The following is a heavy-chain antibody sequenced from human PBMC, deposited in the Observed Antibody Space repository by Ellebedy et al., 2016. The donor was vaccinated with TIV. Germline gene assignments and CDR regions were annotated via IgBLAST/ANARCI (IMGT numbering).Heavy chain of an antibody. D-gene: IGHD2-2*01. J-gene: IGHJ6*03. CDR2: GYHIGRT. V-gene: IGHV4-38-2*02. CDR3: ARDGTVLVPAADMDV. CDR1: GYFISDGYY. Sequence: SETLSLTCTVSGYFISDGYYWGWIRQPPGKGLEWLGSGYHIGRTFYNPSLKSRVAISVDTTKNQFSLRLAAVTAADTAVYYCARDGTVLVPAADMDVWGKGTTVTVSS.